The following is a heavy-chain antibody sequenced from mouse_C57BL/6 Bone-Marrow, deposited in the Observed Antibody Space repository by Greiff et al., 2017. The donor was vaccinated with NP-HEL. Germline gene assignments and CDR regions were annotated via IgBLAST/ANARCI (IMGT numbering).Heavy chain of an antibody. J-gene: IGHJ2*01. CDR3: ASTYYSKGDYFDY. D-gene: IGHD2-5*01. V-gene: IGHV15-2*01. CDR2: ILPSIGRT. CDR1: DSEVFPIAY. Sequence: QVQLQQSGSELRSPGSSVKLSCKDFDSEVFPIAYMSWVRQKPGHGFEWIGGILPSIGRTIYGEKFEDKATLDADTLSNTAYLELNSLTSEDSAIYYCASTYYSKGDYFDYWGQGTTLTVSS.